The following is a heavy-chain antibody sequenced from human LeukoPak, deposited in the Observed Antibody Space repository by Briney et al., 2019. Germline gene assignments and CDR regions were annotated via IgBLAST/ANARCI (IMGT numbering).Heavy chain of an antibody. CDR3: ARRGYDILTGYYNVQYYYFYMDV. Sequence: GGSLRLSCTASGFTFSNYWMSWVRQAPGKGLEWVADMNQDVSEMYYVDSVKGRFTISRDNAKNSLYLQMNSLRAEDTAVYYCARRGYDILTGYYNVQYYYFYMDVWGQGTMVTVSS. CDR1: GFTFSNYW. J-gene: IGHJ6*03. V-gene: IGHV3-7*01. CDR2: MNQDVSEM. D-gene: IGHD3-9*01.